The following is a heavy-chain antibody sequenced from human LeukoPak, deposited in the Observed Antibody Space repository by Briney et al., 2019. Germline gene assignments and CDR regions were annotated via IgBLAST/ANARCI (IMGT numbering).Heavy chain of an antibody. D-gene: IGHD4-17*01. CDR3: ARDTEA. CDR1: GYIFTGYY. Sequence: ASVKVSCKASGYIFTGYYMHWVRQAPGQGLERMGWINPNSGATNYAQKFQGRVTMTRDTSISTAYMELSRLRSDDTAVFYCARDTEAWGQGTLVTVSS. CDR2: INPNSGAT. V-gene: IGHV1-2*02. J-gene: IGHJ5*02.